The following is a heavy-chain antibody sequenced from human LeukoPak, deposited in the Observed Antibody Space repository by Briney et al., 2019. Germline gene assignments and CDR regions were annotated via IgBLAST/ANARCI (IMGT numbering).Heavy chain of an antibody. CDR2: INSDGSVT. V-gene: IGHV3-74*01. CDR3: ARDRGALDS. D-gene: IGHD1-26*01. CDR1: GFTFTNYW. J-gene: IGHJ4*02. Sequence: GGSLRLSCAASGFTFTNYWIHWVRQPPGEGLVWVSRINSDGSVTRYADSVKGRFTISRDNAKNTVFLQMNSLKTEDTAVYYCARDRGALDSWGQGTLVTVSS.